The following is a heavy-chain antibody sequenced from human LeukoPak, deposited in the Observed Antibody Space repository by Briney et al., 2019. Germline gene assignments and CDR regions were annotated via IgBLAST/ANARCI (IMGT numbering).Heavy chain of an antibody. Sequence: AGGSLRLSCVASGFMFSNYAMHWVRQAPGKGLERVAFIRYNGNNQYYADSVKGRFTISRDNSKNTLYLQMNSLKGDDTAVYYCAKDSAFYYIDVWGKGTTVIISS. V-gene: IGHV3-30*02. J-gene: IGHJ6*03. CDR1: GFMFSNYA. D-gene: IGHD3-10*01. CDR2: IRYNGNNQ. CDR3: AKDSAFYYIDV.